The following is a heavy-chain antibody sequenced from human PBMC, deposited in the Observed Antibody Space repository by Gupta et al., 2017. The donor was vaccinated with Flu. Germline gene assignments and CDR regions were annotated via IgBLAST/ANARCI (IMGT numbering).Heavy chain of an antibody. D-gene: IGHD6-6*01. CDR1: GRSFSGYY. Sequence: QVQLQQWGAGLLKPSETLSLTCAVYGRSFSGYYWSWLRQPPGKVLEWIGEIKHSGNANYIPTIKSRVTISVDTSKNHFSLKLGSETAADTAVYYCASRGSIAVRGARAYGIDVWSQGTTVTVSS. J-gene: IGHJ6*02. CDR2: IKHSGNA. V-gene: IGHV4-34*01. CDR3: ASRGSIAVRGARAYGIDV.